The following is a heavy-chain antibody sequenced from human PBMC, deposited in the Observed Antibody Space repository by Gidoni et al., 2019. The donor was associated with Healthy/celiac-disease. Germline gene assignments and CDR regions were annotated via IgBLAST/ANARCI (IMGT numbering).Heavy chain of an antibody. CDR1: GFTFSSYA. Sequence: EVQLLESGGGLVQPGGSLSLSCSASGFTFSSYAMSWVRQAPGKGLEWVSAISGSGGSTYYADSVKGRFTIFRDNSKNTLYLQMNSLRAEDTAVYYCAKEEGYSYGFVDYWGQGTLVTVSS. J-gene: IGHJ4*02. CDR3: AKEEGYSYGFVDY. V-gene: IGHV3-23*01. CDR2: ISGSGGST. D-gene: IGHD5-18*01.